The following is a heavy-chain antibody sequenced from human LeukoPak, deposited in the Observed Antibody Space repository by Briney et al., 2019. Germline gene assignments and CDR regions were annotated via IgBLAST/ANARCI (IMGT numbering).Heavy chain of an antibody. CDR1: GYTFTSYY. D-gene: IGHD3-3*01. V-gene: IGHV1-46*01. CDR3: ARAGSSYDSWSGYYSVGLDY. J-gene: IGHJ4*02. CDR2: INPSGGST. Sequence: ASVKVSCKASGYTFTSYYMHWVRQAPGQGLEWMGIINPSGGSTSYAQKFQGRVTMTRDTSTSTVYMELSSLRSEDTAVYYCARAGSSYDSWSGYYSVGLDYWGQGTLVTVSS.